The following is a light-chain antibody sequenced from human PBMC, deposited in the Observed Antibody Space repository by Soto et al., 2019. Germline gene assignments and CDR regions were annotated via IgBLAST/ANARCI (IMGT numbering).Light chain of an antibody. CDR3: QQCGSSPWT. V-gene: IGKV3-15*01. CDR2: GAS. J-gene: IGKJ1*01. CDR1: QSVNNN. Sequence: EKVMTQSPATWSVSQGERATVPCRASQSVNNNLAWYQQKPGQAPSLLIYGASTRATGIPARFSGGGSGTDFTLTISRLEPEDFAVYYCQQCGSSPWTFGQGTKVDIK.